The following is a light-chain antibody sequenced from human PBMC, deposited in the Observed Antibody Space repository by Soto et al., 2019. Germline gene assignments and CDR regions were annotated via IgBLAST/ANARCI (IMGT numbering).Light chain of an antibody. J-gene: IGKJ4*01. CDR3: QQRGSWPLT. Sequence: EIVLTQSPATLSLSPGERATLSCRASQSVRTYLAWYQQKPGQAPRLLIYDTSNRATGIPARFSGSGSETDFTLTISSLQPEDFAVYYCQQRGSWPLTFGGGTRVEIK. CDR1: QSVRTY. V-gene: IGKV3-11*01. CDR2: DTS.